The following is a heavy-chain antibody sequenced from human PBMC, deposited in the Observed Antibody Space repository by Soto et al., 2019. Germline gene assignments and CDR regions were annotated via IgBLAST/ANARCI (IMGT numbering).Heavy chain of an antibody. J-gene: IGHJ4*02. CDR1: GFSVTASY. V-gene: IGHV3-66*01. CDR2: IWTNGGT. Sequence: PGGSLRLCCAASGFSVTASYMIWVRQAPGKGLEFVSVIWTNGGTLYADSVKGRFILSRDNSMNTVYLQMNSLRADDTAVYFCVRDQDSRGYSVFNHWGQGAQVTVS. CDR3: VRDQDSRGYSVFNH. D-gene: IGHD3-22*01.